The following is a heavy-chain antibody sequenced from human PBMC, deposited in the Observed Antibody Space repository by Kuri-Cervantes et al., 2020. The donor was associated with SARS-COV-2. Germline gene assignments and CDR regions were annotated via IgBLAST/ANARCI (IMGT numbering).Heavy chain of an antibody. J-gene: IGHJ5*02. CDR2: IYYTGST. CDR1: GGFISTGGYY. D-gene: IGHD3-10*01. CDR3: ARASIAPFGSGSWWFDP. V-gene: IGHV4-31*11. Sequence: SETLSLTCAVSGGFISTGGYYWSWIRQHPRKGLEWIGYIYYTGSTYYNPSLRGRVSISLDMSKNQFSLNLSSVTAADTAVYYCARASIAPFGSGSWWFDPWGQGTQVTISS.